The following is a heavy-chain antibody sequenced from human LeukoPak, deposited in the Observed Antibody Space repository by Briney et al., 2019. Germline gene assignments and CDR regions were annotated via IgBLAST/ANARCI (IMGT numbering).Heavy chain of an antibody. CDR2: IIPIFGTA. CDR1: GGTFSIYA. CDR3: ARDIGDGKFGY. J-gene: IGHJ4*02. V-gene: IGHV1-69*01. D-gene: IGHD1-1*01. Sequence: SVKVSCKASGGTFSIYAISWVRQAPGQGLEWMGGIIPIFGTANYAQKFQGRVTITADESTSTAYMEMSSLRSEDTAVSYCARDIGDGKFGYWGQGTLVTVSS.